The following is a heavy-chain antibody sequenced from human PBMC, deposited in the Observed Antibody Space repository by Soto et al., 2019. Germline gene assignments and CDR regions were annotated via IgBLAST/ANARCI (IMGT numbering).Heavy chain of an antibody. J-gene: IGHJ3*02. CDR3: ARYWSAGTLYGAFDI. Sequence: QVQLVQSGSEVKKPGSSVKVSCKASGGTFSDFTLSWLRQAPGRGLEWMGGIIPMIGATNNAQKLKGKLTITADKSTGTVYMELNSLRSDDTAVYYCARYWSAGTLYGAFDIWGQWTEVTVSP. D-gene: IGHD2-15*01. V-gene: IGHV1-69*06. CDR2: IIPMIGAT. CDR1: GGTFSDFT.